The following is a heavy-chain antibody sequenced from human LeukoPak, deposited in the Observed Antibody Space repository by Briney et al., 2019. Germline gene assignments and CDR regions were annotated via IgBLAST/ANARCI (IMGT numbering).Heavy chain of an antibody. CDR3: ARELPYYFDY. V-gene: IGHV4-31*03. Sequence: SETLSLTCTVSGGSISSGGYYWSWVRQHPGKGLEWIGYIYYSGSTYYNPSLKSRVTISVDTSKNQFSLKLSSVTAADTAVYYCARELPYYFDYWGQGTLVTVSS. D-gene: IGHD1-26*01. CDR2: IYYSGST. CDR1: GGSISSGGYY. J-gene: IGHJ4*02.